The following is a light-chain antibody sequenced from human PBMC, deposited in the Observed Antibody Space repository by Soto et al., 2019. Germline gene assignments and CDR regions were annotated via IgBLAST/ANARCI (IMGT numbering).Light chain of an antibody. Sequence: EIVLTQSPGTLSLSPGERATLSCRASQSVSNNYLAWYQQKPGQAPRLLIYGASNRAPGIPARFSGRGSGADFTLTISSLEPEDFAVYYCQQRSDSITFGQGTRLE. CDR3: QQRSDSIT. CDR1: QSVSNNY. J-gene: IGKJ5*01. V-gene: IGKV3-11*01. CDR2: GAS.